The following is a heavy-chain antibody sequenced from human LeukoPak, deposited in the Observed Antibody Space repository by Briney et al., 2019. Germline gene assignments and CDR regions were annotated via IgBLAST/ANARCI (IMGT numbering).Heavy chain of an antibody. CDR1: GFTFSSYS. Sequence: GGSLRLSCAASGFTFSSYSMNWVRQAPGKGLEWVSSISSSSSYIYYADSVKGRFTISRDNAKNSLYLQMNSLRAEDTAVYYCARALSRVQQQLNYWGQGTLVTVSS. D-gene: IGHD6-13*01. CDR3: ARALSRVQQQLNY. V-gene: IGHV3-21*01. CDR2: ISSSSSYI. J-gene: IGHJ4*02.